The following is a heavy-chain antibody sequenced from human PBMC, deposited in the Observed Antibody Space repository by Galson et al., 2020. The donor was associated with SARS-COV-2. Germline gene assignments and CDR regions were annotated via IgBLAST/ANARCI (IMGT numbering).Heavy chain of an antibody. D-gene: IGHD6-13*01. J-gene: IGHJ6*02. CDR1: GFTFSNYW. V-gene: IGHV3-74*01. CDR3: VREEELVQVNNYGMDV. CDR2: INSDGSRR. Sequence: GESLKISCAASGFTFSNYWMHWVRQVPGKGLLWVSRINSDGSRRIYADSVQGRFTISRDNAKNTLYLQMNSLRAEDTAVYSCVREEELVQVNNYGMDVLGRGTTVTVSS.